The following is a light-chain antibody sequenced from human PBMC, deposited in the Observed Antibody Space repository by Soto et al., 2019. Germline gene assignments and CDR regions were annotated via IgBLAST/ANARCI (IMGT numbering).Light chain of an antibody. CDR3: QQSYSTLTWT. V-gene: IGKV1-9*01. CDR1: QGISNF. CDR2: AAS. J-gene: IGKJ1*01. Sequence: IQLTQSPSSLSASVGDRVTITCRASQGISNFLAWYKQKPGKAPKLLIYAASTLQSGVPSRFSGSGSGTDFTLTISSLQPEDFATYYCQQSYSTLTWTFGQGTKVDI.